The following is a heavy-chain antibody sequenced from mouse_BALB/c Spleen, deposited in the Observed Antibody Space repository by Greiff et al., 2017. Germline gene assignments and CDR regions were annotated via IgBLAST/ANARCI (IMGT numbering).Heavy chain of an antibody. V-gene: IGHV5-17*02. CDR2: ISSGSSTI. CDR1: GFTFSSFG. J-gene: IGHJ4*01. Sequence: EVQLVESGGGLVQPGGSRKLSCAASGFTFSSFGMHWVRQAPEKGLEWVAYISSGSSTIYYADTVKGRFTISRDNPKNTLFLQMTSLRSEDTAMYYCARYDYAGYYYAMDYWGQGTSVTVSS. CDR3: ARYDYAGYYYAMDY. D-gene: IGHD2-4*01.